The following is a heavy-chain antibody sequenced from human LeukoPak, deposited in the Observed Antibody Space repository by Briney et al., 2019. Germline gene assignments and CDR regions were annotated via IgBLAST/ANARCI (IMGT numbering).Heavy chain of an antibody. Sequence: PGGSLRLSCAASGFXVSSNYISWVRQAPGKGLEWVSVIYSGGSTYYADSVKGRFTISRDNSKNTLYLQMNSLRAEDTAVYYCASRFTMVRGVIIDDFAFDIWGQGTMVTVSS. CDR2: IYSGGST. CDR1: GFXVSSNY. D-gene: IGHD3-10*01. V-gene: IGHV3-66*01. CDR3: ASRFTMVRGVIIDDFAFDI. J-gene: IGHJ3*02.